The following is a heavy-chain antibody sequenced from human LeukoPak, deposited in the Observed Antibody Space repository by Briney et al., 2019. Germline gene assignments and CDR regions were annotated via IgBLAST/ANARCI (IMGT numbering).Heavy chain of an antibody. CDR1: GYTFTSYD. Sequence: ASVKVSCKASGYTFTSYDINWVRQATGQGLEWMGWMNPNSGNTGYAQKFQGRVTMTRDTSISTAYMELSRLRSDDTAVYYCARITYYDYVWGSYEFDYWGQGTLVTVSS. J-gene: IGHJ4*02. V-gene: IGHV1-8*01. CDR2: MNPNSGNT. CDR3: ARITYYDYVWGSYEFDY. D-gene: IGHD3-16*01.